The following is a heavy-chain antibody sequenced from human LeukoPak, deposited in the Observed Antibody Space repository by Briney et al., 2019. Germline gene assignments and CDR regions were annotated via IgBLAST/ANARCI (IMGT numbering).Heavy chain of an antibody. CDR1: GFTFSSYA. CDR2: ISGSGGST. CDR3: AKDLAYCSSTSCSTFDY. J-gene: IGHJ4*02. D-gene: IGHD2-2*01. V-gene: IGHV3-23*01. Sequence: PGGSLRLSCAASGFTFSSYAMSWDRQTPEKGLEWVSAISGSGGSTYYADSVKGRFTISRDNSKNTLFLQMNSLRAEDTAVYYCAKDLAYCSSTSCSTFDYWGQGTLVTVSS.